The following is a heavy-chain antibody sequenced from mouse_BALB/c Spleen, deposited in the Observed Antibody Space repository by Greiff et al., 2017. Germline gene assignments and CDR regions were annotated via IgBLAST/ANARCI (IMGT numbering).Heavy chain of an antibody. V-gene: IGHV2-9*02. CDR1: GFSLTSYG. Sequence: VQLVESGPGLVAPSQSLSITCTVSGFSLTSYGVHWVRQPPGKGLEWLGVIWAGGSTNYNSALMSRLSISKDNSKSQVFLKMNSLQTDDTAMYYCARGNYGSRNWYSDVWGAGTTVTVSS. D-gene: IGHD1-1*01. J-gene: IGHJ1*01. CDR3: ARGNYGSRNWYSDV. CDR2: IWAGGST.